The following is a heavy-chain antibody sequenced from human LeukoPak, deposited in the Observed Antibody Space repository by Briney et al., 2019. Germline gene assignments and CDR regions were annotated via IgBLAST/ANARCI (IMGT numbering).Heavy chain of an antibody. V-gene: IGHV4-34*01. CDR3: ARSRVVGASAPFDY. CDR2: INHSGST. D-gene: IGHD1-26*01. CDR1: VGSFSGYY. J-gene: IGHJ4*02. Sequence: PSETLSLTCAVYVGSFSGYYWNWIRQPPGKGLDWIGEINHSGSTNYNPSLKSRVTISVDTSKNQFSLKLTSVTAADAAVYYCARSRVVGASAPFDYWGQGTLITVSS.